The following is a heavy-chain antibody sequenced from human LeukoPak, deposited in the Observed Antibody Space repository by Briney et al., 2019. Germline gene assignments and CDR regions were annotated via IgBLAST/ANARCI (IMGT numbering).Heavy chain of an antibody. V-gene: IGHV2-5*02. CDR2: IYWDDDX. D-gene: IGHD1-26*01. J-gene: IGHJ4*02. Sequence: XEWLXLIYWDDDXXYXPSXKSRLTITKDTXKNQVVLTMTNMDPVDTATYYCAHLGAGSFDYWGQGTLVTVSS. CDR3: AHLGAGSFDY.